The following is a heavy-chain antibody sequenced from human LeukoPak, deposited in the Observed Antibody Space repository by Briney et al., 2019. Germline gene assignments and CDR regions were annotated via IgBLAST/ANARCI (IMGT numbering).Heavy chain of an antibody. CDR1: GFTFSSYG. D-gene: IGHD2-2*02. CDR3: AKGAYTSAYETDY. V-gene: IGHV3-30*02. CDR2: IRFDGTET. Sequence: PGGSLRLSCAASGFTFSSYGMHWVRQAPGKGLEWAAFIRFDGTETYYAASEKGRFTISIDNSKNMLYLQVRGLRPEDTAMYYCAKGAYTSAYETDYWGQGTLVTVSS. J-gene: IGHJ4*02.